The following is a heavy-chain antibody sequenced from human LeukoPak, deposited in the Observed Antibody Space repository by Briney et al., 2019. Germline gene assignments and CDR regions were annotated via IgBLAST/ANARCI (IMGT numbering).Heavy chain of an antibody. D-gene: IGHD3-22*01. CDR2: IYYSGST. CDR3: ATTRYYYDSSGYYLDAFHI. V-gene: IGHV4-39*01. Sequence: SETLSLTCTVSGDSLSSSSYYWGWIRQPPGKGLEWIGSIYYSGSTYYNPSLKSRVTISVDTSKNQFSLKLSSVTAADTAVYYCATTRYYYDSSGYYLDAFHIWGQGTMVTVSS. J-gene: IGHJ3*02. CDR1: GDSLSSSSYY.